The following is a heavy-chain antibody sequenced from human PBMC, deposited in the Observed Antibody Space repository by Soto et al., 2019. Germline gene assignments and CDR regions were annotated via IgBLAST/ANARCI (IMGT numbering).Heavy chain of an antibody. J-gene: IGHJ6*02. CDR2: ISYDGSNK. D-gene: IGHD3-3*01. CDR1: VFTFSSYG. CDR3: AKLRLETYDFWKIPLGGTDV. Sequence: QVQLVESGGGVVQPGRSLRLSCAASVFTFSSYGMHWVRQAPGKGLEWVAVISYDGSNKYYADSVKGRFTISRDNSKNTLYLQMNCLRAEDTAVYYCAKLRLETYDFWKIPLGGTDVWRQGTTLTVSS. V-gene: IGHV3-30*18.